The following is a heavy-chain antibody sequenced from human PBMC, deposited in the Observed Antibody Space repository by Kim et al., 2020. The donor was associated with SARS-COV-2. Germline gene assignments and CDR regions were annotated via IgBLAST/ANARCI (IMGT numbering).Heavy chain of an antibody. D-gene: IGHD1-26*01. CDR1: GYRFTNYY. V-gene: IGHV5-10-1*01. J-gene: IGHJ6*02. CDR3: ARQNIMGASYMVYYGMDV. Sequence: GESLKISCDASGYRFTNYYINWVRQMPGKGLEWMGRIDPSDSFTNYSPSFQGHVTISADKSINTAYLQWSSLKASDTAIYYCARQNIMGASYMVYYGMDVWGQGTTVTVSS. CDR2: IDPSDSFT.